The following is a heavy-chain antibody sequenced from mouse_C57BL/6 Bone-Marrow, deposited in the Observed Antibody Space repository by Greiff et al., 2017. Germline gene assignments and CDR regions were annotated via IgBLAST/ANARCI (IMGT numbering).Heavy chain of an antibody. J-gene: IGHJ2*01. Sequence: EVKVVESGGGLVQPGGSLKLSCAASGFTFSDYYMYWVRQTPEKRLEWVAYISNGGGSTYYPDTVKGRFTISRDNAKNTLYLQRSRLKSKDTSMYYSARQWGTGYFDYWGQGTTLTVSS. CDR3: ARQWGTGYFDY. CDR2: ISNGGGST. V-gene: IGHV5-12*01. CDR1: GFTFSDYY. D-gene: IGHD3-3*01.